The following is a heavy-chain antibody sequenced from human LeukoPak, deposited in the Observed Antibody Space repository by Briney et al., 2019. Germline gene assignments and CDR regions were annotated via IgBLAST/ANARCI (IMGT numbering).Heavy chain of an antibody. J-gene: IGHJ4*02. CDR2: ISGSGGST. Sequence: GGSLRLSCAASGFTFSTYAMSWVRQAPGKGLEWVSGISGSGGSTFYADSVKGRFTISRDNSKNTVYLQMNSLRAEDTALYYCAKGVLGYSVPFLDCWGQGVLVTVSS. V-gene: IGHV3-23*01. CDR1: GFTFSTYA. D-gene: IGHD3-10*02. CDR3: AKGVLGYSVPFLDC.